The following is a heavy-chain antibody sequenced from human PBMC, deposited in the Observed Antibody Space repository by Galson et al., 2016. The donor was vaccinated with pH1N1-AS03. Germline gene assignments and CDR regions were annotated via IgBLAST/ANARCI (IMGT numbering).Heavy chain of an antibody. CDR1: GFTFSDYY. D-gene: IGHD2/OR15-2a*01. CDR3: ARSATVTSFFYYYSCMGG. Sequence: SLRLSCAASGFTFSDYYMDWVRQAPGKGLEWVGRIRNKANGATTEYAASVKGRFTISRDDSKNSLFLQMGSLKTEDTAVDYCARSATVTSFFYYYSCMGGWGRGTTVTVSS. V-gene: IGHV3-72*01. CDR2: IRNKANGATT. J-gene: IGHJ6*02.